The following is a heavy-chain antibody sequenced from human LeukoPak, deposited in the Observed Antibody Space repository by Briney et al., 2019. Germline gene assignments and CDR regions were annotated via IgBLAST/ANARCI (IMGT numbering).Heavy chain of an antibody. J-gene: IGHJ4*02. CDR2: IYYSGST. CDR1: GGSISSYY. D-gene: IGHD5-18*01. Sequence: SQSLSLTCPVYGGSISSYYWSWIRQPPGKGLGWIGYIYYSGSTNYNPSLKSRVTISVDTSKNQFSLKLSSVTAADTAVYYCARALFLGQLWLFGYWGQGTLVTVSS. V-gene: IGHV4-59*01. CDR3: ARALFLGQLWLFGY.